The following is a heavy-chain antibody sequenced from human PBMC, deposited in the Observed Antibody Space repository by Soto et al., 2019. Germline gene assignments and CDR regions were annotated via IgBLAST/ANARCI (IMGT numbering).Heavy chain of an antibody. V-gene: IGHV1-18*01. Sequence: QVQLVQSGAEVKKPGASVKVSCKASGYTFTSYGITWVRQAPGQGLEWMGWISAYNGNTNYAQKLQGRVTMTTDTXXSXAXXELRSLTSDDTAVYYCARGGVYCSGGSCPYSWFDPWGQGTLVTVSS. CDR2: ISAYNGNT. J-gene: IGHJ5*02. D-gene: IGHD2-15*01. CDR3: ARGGVYCSGGSCPYSWFDP. CDR1: GYTFTSYG.